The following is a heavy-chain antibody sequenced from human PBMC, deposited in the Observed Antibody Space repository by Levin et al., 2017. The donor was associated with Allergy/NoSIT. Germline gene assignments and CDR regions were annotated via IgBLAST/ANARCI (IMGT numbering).Heavy chain of an antibody. CDR1: GFTFSSYG. J-gene: IGHJ4*02. Sequence: QSGGSLRLSCAASGFTFSSYGMHWVRQAPGKGLEWVAVISYDGSNKYYADSVEGRFTISRDNSKNTLFLQMNSLRAEDTAVYYCAKDWYHHYYDTSGLFDYWGQGTLVTVSS. CDR2: ISYDGSNK. V-gene: IGHV3-30*18. D-gene: IGHD3-22*01. CDR3: AKDWYHHYYDTSGLFDY.